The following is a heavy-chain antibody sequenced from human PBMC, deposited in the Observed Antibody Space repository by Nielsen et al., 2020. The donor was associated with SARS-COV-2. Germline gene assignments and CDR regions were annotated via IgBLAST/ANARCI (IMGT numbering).Heavy chain of an antibody. CDR2: IYPGDSDT. CDR3: ARPGPMATSGRLYYYYGMDV. Sequence: GESLKISCKGSGYSFTSYWIGWVRQMPGKGLEWMGIIYPGDSDTRYSPSFQGQVTISADKSISTAYLQWSSLKASDTAMYYCARPGPMATSGRLYYYYGMDVWGQGTTVTVSS. V-gene: IGHV5-51*01. CDR1: GYSFTSYW. D-gene: IGHD3-10*01. J-gene: IGHJ6*02.